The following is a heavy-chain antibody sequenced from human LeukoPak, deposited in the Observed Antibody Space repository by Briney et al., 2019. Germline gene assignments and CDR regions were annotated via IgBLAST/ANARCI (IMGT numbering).Heavy chain of an antibody. Sequence: GGSLRLSCAASGFTFSSYWIHWVRQAPGKGPVWISHISSGDGTNIGYADSVKGRFTISRDNAKNTRYLQMNSLGVEDTAVYYCTRTTGQRCFDCWGQGTQVTVSS. CDR3: TRTTGQRCFDC. J-gene: IGHJ4*02. V-gene: IGHV3-74*01. D-gene: IGHD4-11*01. CDR1: GFTFSSYW. CDR2: ISSGDGTNI.